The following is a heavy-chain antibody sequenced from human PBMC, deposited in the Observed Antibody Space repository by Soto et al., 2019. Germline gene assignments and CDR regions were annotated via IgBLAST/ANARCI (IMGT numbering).Heavy chain of an antibody. CDR2: IYYSGST. V-gene: IGHV4-39*01. D-gene: IGHD2-2*01. CDR1: GGSISSSSYY. J-gene: IGHJ5*02. CDR3: ARGYIVVVPAAKNWFDP. Sequence: PSETLSLTCTVSGGSISSSSYYWGWIRQPPGKGLEWIGSIYYSGSTYYNPSLKSRVTISVDTSKNQFSLKLSSVTAADTAVYYCARGYIVVVPAAKNWFDPWGQGTLVTVSS.